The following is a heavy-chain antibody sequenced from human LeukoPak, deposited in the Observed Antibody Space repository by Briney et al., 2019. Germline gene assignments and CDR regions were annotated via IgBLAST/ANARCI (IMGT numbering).Heavy chain of an antibody. D-gene: IGHD3-10*01. CDR3: ARSQNYYGSGDY. Sequence: PGGSLRLSCAASGFTFSSYSMNWVRQAPGKGLEWVSYISSSSSTIYYADPVKGRFTISRDNAKNSLYLQMNSLRAEDTAVYYCARSQNYYGSGDYWSPGTLVTVSS. CDR1: GFTFSSYS. CDR2: ISSSSSTI. J-gene: IGHJ4*02. V-gene: IGHV3-48*01.